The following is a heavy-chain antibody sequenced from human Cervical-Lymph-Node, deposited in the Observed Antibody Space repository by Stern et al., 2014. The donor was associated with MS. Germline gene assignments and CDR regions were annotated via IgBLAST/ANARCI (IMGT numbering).Heavy chain of an antibody. Sequence: EVQLVESGGGLVQPGGSLRLSCVASGFTFSSYWMHWVRQAPGKGLVWVSRINSDGSSTSYADSVKGRFTISRDNAKNTLYLQMNSLRAEDTAVYYCTSSSPRAAFDYWGQGTLVTVSS. CDR1: GFTFSSYW. CDR3: TSSSPRAAFDY. J-gene: IGHJ4*02. CDR2: INSDGSST. D-gene: IGHD6-6*01. V-gene: IGHV3-74*02.